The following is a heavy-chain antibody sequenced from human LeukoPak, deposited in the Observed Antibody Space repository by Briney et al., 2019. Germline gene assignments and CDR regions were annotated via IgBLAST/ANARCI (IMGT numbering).Heavy chain of an antibody. D-gene: IGHD2-15*01. CDR1: GFTFSSYA. CDR3: ATRDIVVVVAATLVGY. Sequence: PGGSLRLSCAASGFTFSSYAMSWVRQAPGKGLEWVSAISGSGGSTYYADSVKGRFTISRDNSKNTLYLQMNSLRAEDTAVFYCATRDIVVVVAATLVGYWGQGTLVTVSS. J-gene: IGHJ4*02. CDR2: ISGSGGST. V-gene: IGHV3-23*01.